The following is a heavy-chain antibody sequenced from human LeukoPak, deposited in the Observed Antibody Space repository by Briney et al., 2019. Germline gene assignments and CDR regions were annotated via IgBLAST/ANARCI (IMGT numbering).Heavy chain of an antibody. CDR2: INPNSGGT. D-gene: IGHD3-3*01. CDR1: GYTFTGYY. Sequence: ASVKVSCKASGYTFTGYYMHWVRQAPGQGLEWMGWINPNSGGTNYAQKFQGRVTMTRDTSISTAYMELSRLRSDDTAVYYCARSIKYYDFWSGVDYWGQGTLVTVSS. V-gene: IGHV1-2*02. J-gene: IGHJ4*02. CDR3: ARSIKYYDFWSGVDY.